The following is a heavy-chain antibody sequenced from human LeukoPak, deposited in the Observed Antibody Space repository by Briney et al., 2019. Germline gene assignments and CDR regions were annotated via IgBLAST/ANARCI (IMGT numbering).Heavy chain of an antibody. D-gene: IGHD2-21*02. J-gene: IGHJ1*01. Sequence: GGSLRLSCAASGFMFSSNWMSWVRLAPGKGLEWVSSISSSSSHIYYADSVKGRFTISRDNTRNSLYLQMNSLRAEDMAVYYCARGYCGGDCYGDWGQGTLVTVSS. V-gene: IGHV3-21*01. CDR2: ISSSSSHI. CDR1: GFMFSSNW. CDR3: ARGYCGGDCYGD.